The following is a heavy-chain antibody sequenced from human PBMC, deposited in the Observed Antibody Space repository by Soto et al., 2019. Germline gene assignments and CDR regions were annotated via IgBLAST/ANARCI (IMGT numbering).Heavy chain of an antibody. CDR1: GYSISSGYY. V-gene: IGHV4-38-2*02. CDR2: IYHSGST. J-gene: IGHJ5*02. CDR3: ARDRRYYDSSGYYYDWFDP. D-gene: IGHD3-22*01. Sequence: ETLSLTCAVSGYSISSGYYWGWIRQPPGKGLEWIGSIYHSGSTYYNPSLKSRVTISVDTSKNQFSLKLSSVTAADTAVYYCARDRRYYDSSGYYYDWFDPWGQGTLVTVSS.